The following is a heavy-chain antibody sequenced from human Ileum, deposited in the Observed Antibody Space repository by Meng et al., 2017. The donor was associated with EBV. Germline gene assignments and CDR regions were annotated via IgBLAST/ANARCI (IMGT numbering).Heavy chain of an antibody. CDR3: ARGGDTSGYSLDY. D-gene: IGHD3-22*01. J-gene: IGHJ4*02. Sequence: VPVEKSGAWRAKPSQCPSLPVAGHGGHDDGGGYVWGCDRQTPGEGLGVNGFICKSGSPYYNPSLTSRVTISVDTSKNQFFLKLGSVTAADTGVYYCARGGDTSGYSLDYWGQGILVTVSS. CDR2: ICKSGSP. V-gene: IGHV4-30-4*01. CDR1: GGHDDGGGYV.